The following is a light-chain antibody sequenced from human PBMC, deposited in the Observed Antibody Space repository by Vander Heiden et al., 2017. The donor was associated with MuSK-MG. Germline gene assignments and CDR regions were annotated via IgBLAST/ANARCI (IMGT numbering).Light chain of an antibody. CDR1: QSVNTY. V-gene: IGKV3-11*01. J-gene: IGKJ4*01. CDR3: QQRCSWPLT. CDR2: DAF. Sequence: EIVLTQSPATLSLSSGERATLSCRASQSVNTYLAWYQQRPGQAPRLLISDAFKRATDIPARFSGSGSGTDFTLTISSLEPEDSAVYYCQQRCSWPLTFGGGTKVEIK.